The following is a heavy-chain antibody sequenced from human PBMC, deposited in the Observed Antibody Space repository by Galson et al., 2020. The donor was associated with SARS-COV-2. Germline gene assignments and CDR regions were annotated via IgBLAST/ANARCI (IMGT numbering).Heavy chain of an antibody. J-gene: IGHJ4*02. CDR3: ARHFDDFDY. V-gene: IGHV4-39*07. CDR1: GYSISTSRYY. CDR2: TYSSGSP. Sequence: SSETLCLTCTVSGYSISTSRYYWGWIRQPPGMGLEWIGSTYSSGSPYYNPSLRSRVTISVDTSKNQFSLKLSSVTAADTAVYYGARHFDDFDYWGQGTLVPVAS.